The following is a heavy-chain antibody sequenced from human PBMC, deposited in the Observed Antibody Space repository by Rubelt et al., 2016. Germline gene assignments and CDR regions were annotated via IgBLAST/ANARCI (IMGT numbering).Heavy chain of an antibody. CDR2: ISGSGSST. CDR3: AKVKWVS. J-gene: IGHJ4*02. Sequence: QLLESGGDLVQPGGSLRLSCAASGFTFSSYAMGWVRQTPGKGLEWVSVISGSGSSTDYADSVKGRFTISRDNSKNTLYLQMNSLRDEDTAVYYCAKVKWVSWGQGTLVTVSS. CDR1: GFTFSSYA. D-gene: IGHD2-8*01. V-gene: IGHV3-23*01.